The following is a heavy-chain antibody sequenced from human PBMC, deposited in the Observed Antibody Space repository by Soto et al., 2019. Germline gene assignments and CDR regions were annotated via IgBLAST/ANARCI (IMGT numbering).Heavy chain of an antibody. J-gene: IGHJ4*02. CDR1: GFTFISYA. CDR2: ISGSGGNT. V-gene: IGHV3-23*01. CDR3: AKVPRYCSGGSCYGGYFDY. Sequence: GGSLRLSCGASGFTFISYAMSWVRQAPGKGLEWVSAISGSGGNTYYADSVKGRFTISRDNSRNTLYLQMNSLRADDAAVYYCAKVPRYCSGGSCYGGYFDYWGQGTLVTVS. D-gene: IGHD2-15*01.